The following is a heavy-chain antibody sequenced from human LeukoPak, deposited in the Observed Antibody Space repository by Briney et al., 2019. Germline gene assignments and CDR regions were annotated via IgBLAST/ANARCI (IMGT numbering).Heavy chain of an antibody. D-gene: IGHD3-10*01. Sequence: PSETLSLTCTVSGGSISSYYWSWIRQPPGKGLEWIGYIYYSGSTNYNPSLKSRVTISVDTSKNQFSLKLSSVTAADTAVYYCARVPHITMVRGVITSYYGMDVWGQGTTVTVSS. CDR3: ARVPHITMVRGVITSYYGMDV. V-gene: IGHV4-59*01. J-gene: IGHJ6*02. CDR2: IYYSGST. CDR1: GGSISSYY.